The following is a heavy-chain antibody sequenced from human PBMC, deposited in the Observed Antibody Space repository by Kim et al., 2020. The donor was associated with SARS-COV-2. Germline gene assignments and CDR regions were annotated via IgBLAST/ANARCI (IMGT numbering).Heavy chain of an antibody. Sequence: ASVKVSCKASGYTFTSYAMNWVRQAPGQGLEWMGWINTNTGNPTYAQGFTGRVVFSLDTSVSTAYLQICSLKAEDTAVYYCARDPRWPYSSSGLDVWGQGTTVTVSS. CDR2: INTNTGNP. D-gene: IGHD6-13*01. CDR1: GYTFTSYA. J-gene: IGHJ6*02. CDR3: ARDPRWPYSSSGLDV. V-gene: IGHV7-4-1*01.